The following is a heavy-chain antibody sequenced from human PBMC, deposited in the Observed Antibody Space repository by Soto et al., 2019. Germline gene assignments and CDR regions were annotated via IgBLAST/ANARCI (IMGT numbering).Heavy chain of an antibody. CDR2: MSYSGGP. CDR3: ARGPDSYDIGGYFAT. V-gene: IGHV4-31*03. D-gene: IGHD3-22*01. J-gene: IGHJ5*02. Sequence: PSETLSLTCTVSGGSISGAGYFWSWIRQRPGRGLEWIGYMSYSGGPNYNPALRSRLLISIDTPNNQFFLRLSSVTAADTAVYYCARGPDSYDIGGYFATWGQGTLVTVSS. CDR1: GGSISGAGYF.